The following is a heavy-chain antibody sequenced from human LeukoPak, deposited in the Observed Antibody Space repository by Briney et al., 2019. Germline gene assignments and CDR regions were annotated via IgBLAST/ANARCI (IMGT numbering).Heavy chain of an antibody. CDR1: GYTFTSYA. CDR3: ARGRRPVVLAALQGFDP. D-gene: IGHD2-15*01. CDR2: INAGNGNT. Sequence: GASVKVSCKASGYTFTSYAMHWVRQAPGQRLEWMGWINAGNGNTKYSQEFQGRVTITRDTSASTAYMEMSSLRSEDMAVYYCARGRRPVVLAALQGFDPWGQGTLVTVSS. J-gene: IGHJ5*02. V-gene: IGHV1-3*03.